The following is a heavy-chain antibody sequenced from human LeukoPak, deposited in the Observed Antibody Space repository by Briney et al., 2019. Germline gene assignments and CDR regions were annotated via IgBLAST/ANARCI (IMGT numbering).Heavy chain of an antibody. J-gene: IGHJ6*03. D-gene: IGHD6-13*01. Sequence: PSETLSLTCAVSGGSISTSNSYWGWIRQPPGKGLEWIGSIYYSGSTYYNPSLKSRVTISVDTSKNQFSLKLSSVTAADTAVYYCATIAAAPYYYYYMDVWGKGTTVTISS. CDR1: GGSISTSNSY. CDR2: IYYSGST. V-gene: IGHV4-39*01. CDR3: ATIAAAPYYYYYMDV.